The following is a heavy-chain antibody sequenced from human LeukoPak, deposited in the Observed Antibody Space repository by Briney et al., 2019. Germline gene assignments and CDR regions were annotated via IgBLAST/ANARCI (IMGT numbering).Heavy chain of an antibody. D-gene: IGHD5-18*01. CDR2: ISPNSGST. CDR3: ARTSASYYLSGLDY. V-gene: IGHV1-2*02. CDR1: GYPFTGYY. J-gene: IGHJ4*02. Sequence: GASVKVSCKASGYPFTGYYIHWVRQAPGQGLEWMGWISPNSGSTNSAQKFQVRVTMTRDTSITAAYMELSSLRSDDTAVYYCARTSASYYLSGLDYWGQGTLVTVSS.